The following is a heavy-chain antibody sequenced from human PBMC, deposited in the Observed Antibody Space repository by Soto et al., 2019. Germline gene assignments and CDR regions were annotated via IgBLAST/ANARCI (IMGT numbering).Heavy chain of an antibody. J-gene: IGHJ3*02. CDR1: GYTFTSYA. D-gene: IGHD2-15*01. CDR2: VNAGNGNT. Sequence: ASVKVSCKASGYTFTSYAMHWVRQAPGQRLEWMGWVNAGNGNTKYSQKFQGRVTITRDTSASTAYMELSSLRSEDTAVYYCARAAAPDIDAFDIWGQGTMVTVSS. V-gene: IGHV1-3*01. CDR3: ARAAAPDIDAFDI.